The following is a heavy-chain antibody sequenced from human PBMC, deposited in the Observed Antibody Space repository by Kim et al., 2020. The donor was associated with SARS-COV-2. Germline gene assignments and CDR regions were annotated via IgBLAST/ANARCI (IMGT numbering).Heavy chain of an antibody. V-gene: IGHV3-23*01. Sequence: GGSLRLSCAASGFTFSSYAMSWVRQAPGKGLEWVSAISGSGGSTYYADSVKGRFTISRDNSKNTLYLQMNSLRAEDTAVYYCAKEGDVSDTAMSQDYFDCWGQGSLVTVSS. CDR1: GFTFSSYA. J-gene: IGHJ4*02. D-gene: IGHD5-18*01. CDR3: AKEGDVSDTAMSQDYFDC. CDR2: ISGSGGST.